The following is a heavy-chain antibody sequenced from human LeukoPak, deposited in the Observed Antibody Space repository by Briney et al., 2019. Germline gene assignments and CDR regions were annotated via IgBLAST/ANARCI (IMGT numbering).Heavy chain of an antibody. Sequence: PGGSLRLSCVASGFTFDDYGMGWVRQVPGKGLEWVSGTNWNGGSTGYADSVKGRFTISRDNAKNSLYLQMNSLRAEDTAVYYCAREAIIVVVPAAKYYYMDVWGKGTTVTVSS. CDR2: TNWNGGST. CDR3: AREAIIVVVPAAKYYYMDV. D-gene: IGHD2-2*01. J-gene: IGHJ6*03. CDR1: GFTFDDYG. V-gene: IGHV3-20*04.